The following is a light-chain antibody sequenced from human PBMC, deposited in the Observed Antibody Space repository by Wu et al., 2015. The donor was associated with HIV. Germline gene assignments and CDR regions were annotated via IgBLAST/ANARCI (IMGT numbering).Light chain of an antibody. CDR1: QSVSGNY. CDR3: QQYGTSPPT. Sequence: EIVMTQSPDTLSLSPGERVTLSCRASQSVSGNYLAWYQQKPGQAPRLLIYHVSSRATGIPDRFSGSGSETDFTLTISSLEEPDDFAVYYCQQYGTSPPTFGQGTKLQIE. CDR2: HVS. J-gene: IGKJ2*01. V-gene: IGKV3-20*01.